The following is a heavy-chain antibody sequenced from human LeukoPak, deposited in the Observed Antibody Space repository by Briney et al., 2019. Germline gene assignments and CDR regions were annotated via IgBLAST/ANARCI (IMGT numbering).Heavy chain of an antibody. V-gene: IGHV3-9*01. CDR1: GFTFDDYA. CDR3: AKHGGYYLDY. Sequence: GGSLRLSCAASGFTFDDYAMHWVRQAPGKGLEWVSGISWNSGSIDYADSVKGRFTISRDNTKNSLNLQMNSLRAEDTALYYCAKHGGYYLDYWGQGALVTVSS. CDR2: ISWNSGSI. D-gene: IGHD4-23*01. J-gene: IGHJ4*02.